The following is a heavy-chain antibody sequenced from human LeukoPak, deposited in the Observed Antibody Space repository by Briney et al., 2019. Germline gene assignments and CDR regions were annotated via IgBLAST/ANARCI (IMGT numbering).Heavy chain of an antibody. CDR2: ISWNSGSI. CDR1: GFTFDDYA. D-gene: IGHD5-18*01. Sequence: GGSLRLSCAASGFTFDDYAMHWVRQAPGKGLEWVSGISWNSGSIGYADSVKGRFTISRDNSKNTLYLQMNSLRAEDTAVYYCARNTAMSYWGQGTLVTVSS. V-gene: IGHV3-9*01. J-gene: IGHJ4*02. CDR3: ARNTAMSY.